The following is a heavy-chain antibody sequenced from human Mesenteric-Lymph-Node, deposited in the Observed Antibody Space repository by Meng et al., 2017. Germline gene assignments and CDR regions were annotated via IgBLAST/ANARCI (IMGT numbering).Heavy chain of an antibody. CDR1: GYSFTTYW. D-gene: IGHD2-21*02. J-gene: IGHJ4*03. V-gene: IGHV5-51*07. Sequence: GESLKISCQGIGYSFTTYWIAWVHQVPGKGLEWMGMIYPGDSDTRYSPSFQGHVTISAAKSVYSAYLQWSSLKASDTAIYYCVRHSGGDTAYAEDTWGQGTLVTVSS. CDR3: VRHSGGDTAYAEDT. CDR2: IYPGDSDT.